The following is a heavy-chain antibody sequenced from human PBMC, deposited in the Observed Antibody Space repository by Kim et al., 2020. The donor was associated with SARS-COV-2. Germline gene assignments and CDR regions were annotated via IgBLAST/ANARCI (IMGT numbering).Heavy chain of an antibody. D-gene: IGHD1-26*01. J-gene: IGHJ6*02. Sequence: SVKGRLTISRVNSKNTLYLQLNSLRPEDTAVYYCAKDLKSGGYYYYYGMDVWGQGTTVTVSS. CDR3: AKDLKSGGYYYYYGMDV. V-gene: IGHV3-30*02.